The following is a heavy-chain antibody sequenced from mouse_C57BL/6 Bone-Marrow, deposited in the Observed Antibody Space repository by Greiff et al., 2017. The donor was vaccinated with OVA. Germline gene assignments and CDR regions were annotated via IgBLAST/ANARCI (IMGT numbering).Heavy chain of an antibody. CDR3: AREFYSNYVDYAMDY. CDR2: IYPGDGDT. D-gene: IGHD2-5*01. CDR1: GYAFSSSW. Sequence: QVQLQQSGPELVKPGASVKISCKASGYAFSSSWMNWVKQRPGKGLEWIGRIYPGDGDTNYNGKFKGKATLTADKSSSTAYMQLSSLTSEDSAVYYCAREFYSNYVDYAMDYWGQGTSVTVSS. J-gene: IGHJ4*01. V-gene: IGHV1-82*01.